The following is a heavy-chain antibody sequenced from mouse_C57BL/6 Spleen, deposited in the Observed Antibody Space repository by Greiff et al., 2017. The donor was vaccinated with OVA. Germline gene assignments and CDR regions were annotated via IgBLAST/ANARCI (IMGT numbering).Heavy chain of an antibody. Sequence: EVHLVESGGGLVQPKGSLKLSCAASGFSFNTYAMNWVRQAPGKGLEWVARIRSKSNNYATYYADSVKDRFTISRDDSESMLYLQMNNLKTEDTAMYYCVRHTDDYGWFAYWGQGTLVTVSA. J-gene: IGHJ3*01. D-gene: IGHD2-4*01. CDR1: GFSFNTYA. CDR2: IRSKSNNYAT. V-gene: IGHV10-1*01. CDR3: VRHTDDYGWFAY.